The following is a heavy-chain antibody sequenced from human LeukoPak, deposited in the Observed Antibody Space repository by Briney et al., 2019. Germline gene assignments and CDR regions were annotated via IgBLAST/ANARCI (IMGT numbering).Heavy chain of an antibody. CDR2: INHSGST. J-gene: IGHJ6*04. CDR3: ARAVRHPYGSGSYYKSYYYYYGMDV. D-gene: IGHD3-10*01. Sequence: SETLSLTCAVYGGSFSGYYWSWIRQPPGKGLEWIGEINHSGSTNYNPSLKSRVTISVDTSKNQFSLKLSSVTAADTAVYYCARAVRHPYGSGSYYKSYYYYYGMDVWGKGTTVTVSS. CDR1: GGSFSGYY. V-gene: IGHV4-34*01.